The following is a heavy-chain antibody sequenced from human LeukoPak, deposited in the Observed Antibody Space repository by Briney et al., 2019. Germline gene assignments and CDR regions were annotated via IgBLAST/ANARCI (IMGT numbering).Heavy chain of an antibody. CDR1: GYTFTGYY. Sequence: GASVKVSCKTSGYTFTGYYMHWVRQAPGQGLEWMGWINPNSGGTNYAQKFQGRVTMTRDTSISTAYMELSRLRSDDTAVYYCASRVEMATIGVDYFDYWGQGTLVTVSS. D-gene: IGHD5-24*01. J-gene: IGHJ4*02. CDR2: INPNSGGT. V-gene: IGHV1-2*02. CDR3: ASRVEMATIGVDYFDY.